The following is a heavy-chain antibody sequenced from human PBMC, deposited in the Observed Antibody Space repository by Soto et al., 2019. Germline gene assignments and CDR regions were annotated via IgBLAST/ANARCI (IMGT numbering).Heavy chain of an antibody. CDR3: ARGDGDRYDGNGFLGRH. Sequence: EVQLVESGGGLVQPGESLTLSCAASGFTFCSYWMHWVRQAPGKGMVWVSCIKSDGSGTYYVDSVRGRLTISRENAKNTLYLQKNSLRVEDTAVYFCARGDGDRYDGNGFLGRHWGQGALVTVSS. CDR2: IKSDGSGT. CDR1: GFTFCSYW. V-gene: IGHV3-74*01. D-gene: IGHD3-22*01. J-gene: IGHJ4*02.